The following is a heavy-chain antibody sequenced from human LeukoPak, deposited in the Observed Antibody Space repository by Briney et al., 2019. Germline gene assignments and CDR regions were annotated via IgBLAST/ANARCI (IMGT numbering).Heavy chain of an antibody. Sequence: SETLSLTCAVSGYSISSGYYWGWFRPPPGKVLEWIGCMYHSGSTYYNPSLKSRVTISVDTSKNQFSLKLSSVTAADTAVYYCARQGGSSSPYYYYYMDVWGKGTTVTVSS. CDR1: GYSISSGYY. D-gene: IGHD6-13*01. V-gene: IGHV4-38-2*01. CDR3: ARQGGSSSPYYYYYMDV. J-gene: IGHJ6*03. CDR2: MYHSGST.